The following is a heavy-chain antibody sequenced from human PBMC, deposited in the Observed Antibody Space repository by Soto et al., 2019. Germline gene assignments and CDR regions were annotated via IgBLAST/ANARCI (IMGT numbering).Heavy chain of an antibody. Sequence: GGSLRLSCAASGFTFSSYSMNWVRQAPGKGLEWVSYISSSSSTIYYADSVKGRFTISRDNAKNSLYLQMNSLRAEDTAVYYCARAPYSSGWSIIHGHGDFAFDIWGQGTMVTVSS. J-gene: IGHJ3*02. CDR2: ISSSSSTI. CDR3: ARAPYSSGWSIIHGHGDFAFDI. D-gene: IGHD6-19*01. V-gene: IGHV3-48*01. CDR1: GFTFSSYS.